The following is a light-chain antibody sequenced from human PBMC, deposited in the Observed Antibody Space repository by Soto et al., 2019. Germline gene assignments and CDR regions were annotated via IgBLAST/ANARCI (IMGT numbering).Light chain of an antibody. Sequence: EIVLTQSPGTLSLSPGERATLSCRASPSVSSNFLAWYQPKPGQAPRLLIYGASTRATGIPDRFSGSGSGTDFILTISRLEPEDFALYYCQRGLTFGGGTKVEIK. CDR3: QRGLT. J-gene: IGKJ4*01. CDR2: GAS. V-gene: IGKV3-20*01. CDR1: PSVSSNF.